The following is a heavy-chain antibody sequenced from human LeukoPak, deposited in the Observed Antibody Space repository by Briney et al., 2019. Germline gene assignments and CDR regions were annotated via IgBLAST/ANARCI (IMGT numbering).Heavy chain of an antibody. Sequence: ASVXXSCKAPGYTFTSYDINWVRQATGEGVEWMGWMNPNSGNTGYVQKFQGRVTITRNTSMTTAYMELSSLRSEDTAVYYCARGGTVRPRHNWFDPWGQGTLVTVSS. CDR1: GYTFTSYD. CDR2: MNPNSGNT. J-gene: IGHJ5*02. V-gene: IGHV1-8*03. D-gene: IGHD4-11*01. CDR3: ARGGTVRPRHNWFDP.